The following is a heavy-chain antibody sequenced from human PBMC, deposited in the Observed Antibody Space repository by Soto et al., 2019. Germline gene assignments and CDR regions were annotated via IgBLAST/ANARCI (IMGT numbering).Heavy chain of an antibody. Sequence: SETLSLTCTVSGGSISSSSYYWGWLLQPPGKGLEWIVYIYYSGNDYYNPSLKSPVTISEDTSKNQFSLKLRSVTAADTAVYYCARVSGADYDRPFDYWGQGTLVTVSS. CDR3: ARVSGADYDRPFDY. CDR1: GGSISSSSYY. V-gene: IGHV4-39*07. D-gene: IGHD4-17*01. J-gene: IGHJ4*02. CDR2: IYYSGND.